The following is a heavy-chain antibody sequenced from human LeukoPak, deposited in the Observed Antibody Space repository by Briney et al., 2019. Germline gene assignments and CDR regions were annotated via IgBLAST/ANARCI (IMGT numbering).Heavy chain of an antibody. CDR2: ISSSGSPL. J-gene: IGHJ5*02. Sequence: GGTLRLSCVASGFTFSSYNMNWVRQAPGKGLEGVSSISSSGSPLSYAGSVKGRFTISRDNPKNSLYLQMDSLRAENTAVYYCATDAGYSSYTWGQGTLVTVSS. CDR1: GFTFSSYN. V-gene: IGHV3-21*06. D-gene: IGHD6-13*01. CDR3: ATDAGYSSYT.